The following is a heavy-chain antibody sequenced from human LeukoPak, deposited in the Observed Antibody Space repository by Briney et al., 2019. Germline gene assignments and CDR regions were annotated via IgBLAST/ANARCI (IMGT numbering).Heavy chain of an antibody. CDR3: ATRKPSTRIRWGLGFAFDI. CDR1: GYTLTELS. V-gene: IGHV1-24*01. Sequence: ASVKVSCKVSGYTLTELSMHWVRQAPGKGLEWMGGFDPEDGETIYAQQFQGRVTMNEDTSTDTAYMELSSLRSEDTAVYYCATRKPSTRIRWGLGFAFDIWGQGTMVTVSS. D-gene: IGHD4-23*01. CDR2: FDPEDGET. J-gene: IGHJ3*02.